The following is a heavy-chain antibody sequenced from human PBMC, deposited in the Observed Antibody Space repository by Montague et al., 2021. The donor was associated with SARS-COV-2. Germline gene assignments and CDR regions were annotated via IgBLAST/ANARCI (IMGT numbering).Heavy chain of an antibody. CDR1: GFTFPKYA. CDR2: IEHGHRTI. D-gene: IGHD4-17*01. Sequence: SLRLSCAASGFTFPKYAMSWVRQTPGKGLEWVAVIEHGHRTIWHADSVKGRFTISRDDSKNTLYLEMASLRVEDTAVYYCARAFQGDYGYWYYYSMDVWGQGTTVTVSS. V-gene: IGHV3-23*03. J-gene: IGHJ6*03. CDR3: ARAFQGDYGYWYYYSMDV.